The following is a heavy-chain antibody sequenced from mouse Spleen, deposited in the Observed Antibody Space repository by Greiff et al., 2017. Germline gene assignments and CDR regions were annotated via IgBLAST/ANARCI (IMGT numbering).Heavy chain of an antibody. D-gene: IGHD2-5*01. CDR1: GYTFTSYW. J-gene: IGHJ1*03. CDR3: ASQGNYSNWYFDV. Sequence: QVQLQQPGAELVKPGASVKLSCKASGYTFTSYWMHWVKQRPGQGLEWIGMIHPNSGSTNYNEKFKSKATLTVDKSSSTAYMQLSSLTSEDSAVYYCASQGNYSNWYFDVWGTGTTVTVSS. CDR2: IHPNSGST. V-gene: IGHV1-64*01.